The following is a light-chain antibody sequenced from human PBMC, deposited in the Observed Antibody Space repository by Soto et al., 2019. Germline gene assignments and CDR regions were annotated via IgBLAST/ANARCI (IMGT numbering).Light chain of an antibody. Sequence: EIVLTQSPGTLSLSPGERATLSCRASQSVSSSFLDWYQQKLGQAPRLLIYGASSRATGIPDRFSGSGSGPDFTLTISRLQPEDFAVYYCQQYGSSPPTFGQGTRLEIK. CDR2: GAS. CDR1: QSVSSSF. CDR3: QQYGSSPPT. V-gene: IGKV3-20*01. J-gene: IGKJ5*01.